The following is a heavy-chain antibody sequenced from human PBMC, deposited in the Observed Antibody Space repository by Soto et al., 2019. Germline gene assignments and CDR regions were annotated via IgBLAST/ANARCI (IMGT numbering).Heavy chain of an antibody. V-gene: IGHV1-69*18. CDR2: LAPISGSP. Sequence: VQMVQSGADVKEPGSSVKVSCTNSGDRFSHYVMSWVRQAPGQGLEWMGSLAPISGSPNYAERFEGRLTISADAGTSTMYMELRSLKYDDTAVYYCARIGVGSIRWGQGTMVTVSS. J-gene: IGHJ3*01. CDR1: GDRFSHYV. CDR3: ARIGVGSIR. D-gene: IGHD1-26*01.